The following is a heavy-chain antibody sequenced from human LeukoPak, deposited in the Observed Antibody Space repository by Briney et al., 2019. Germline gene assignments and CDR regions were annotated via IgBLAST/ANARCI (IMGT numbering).Heavy chain of an antibody. CDR1: GFTFSDYY. V-gene: IGHV3-11*01. J-gene: IGHJ3*02. D-gene: IGHD3-9*01. CDR2: ISSSGSTI. CDR3: ARDTITISMDAFDI. Sequence: GGSLRLSCAASGFTFSDYYMSWIRQAPGKGLEWVSYISSSGSTIYYADSVKGRFTISRDNAKNSLYLQMNSLRAEDTAVYYCARDTITISMDAFDIWGQGTTVTVSS.